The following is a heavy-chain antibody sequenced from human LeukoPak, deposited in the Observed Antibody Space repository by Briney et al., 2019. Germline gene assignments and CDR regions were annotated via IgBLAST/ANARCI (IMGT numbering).Heavy chain of an antibody. V-gene: IGHV3-74*01. J-gene: IGHJ4*02. CDR2: INSDGSST. Sequence: GGSLRLSCAASGFTFSSYWMHWVRQAPEKGLVWVSRINSDGSSTSYADSVKGRFTISRDNSKNTLYLQMNNLRADDTAVYYCAKDSLARGYWGQGTLVTVSS. CDR1: GFTFSSYW. CDR3: AKDSLARGY.